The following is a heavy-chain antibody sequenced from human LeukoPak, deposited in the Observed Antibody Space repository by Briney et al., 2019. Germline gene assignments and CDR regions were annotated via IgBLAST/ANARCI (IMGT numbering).Heavy chain of an antibody. V-gene: IGHV4-31*03. Sequence: SETLSLTCTVSGASFSSVDQYWNWIRHRPGKGLEWIGSIHPSGRLYNNPSLESRVAISIDTSKNQFSLNLNSVTAADTAVYYCARHIGGGIEDMDVWGKGTKVIVSS. D-gene: IGHD3-16*02. J-gene: IGHJ6*03. CDR3: ARHIGGGIEDMDV. CDR1: GASFSSVDQY. CDR2: IHPSGRL.